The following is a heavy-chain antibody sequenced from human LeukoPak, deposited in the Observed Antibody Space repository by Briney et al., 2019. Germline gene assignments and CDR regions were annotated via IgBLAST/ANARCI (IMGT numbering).Heavy chain of an antibody. V-gene: IGHV4-59*12. CDR1: GGSISSYY. CDR2: IYYSGST. Sequence: SETLSLTCTVSGGSISSYYWSWIRQPPGKGLEWIGYIYYSGSTNYNPSLKSRVTMSVDTSKNQFSLKLSSVTAADTAVYYCARDLKWELPKEYYYYYYGMDVWGQGTTVTVSS. CDR3: ARDLKWELPKEYYYYYYGMDV. D-gene: IGHD1-26*01. J-gene: IGHJ6*02.